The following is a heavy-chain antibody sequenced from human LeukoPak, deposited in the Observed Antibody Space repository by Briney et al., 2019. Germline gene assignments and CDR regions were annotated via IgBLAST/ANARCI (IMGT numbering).Heavy chain of an antibody. CDR3: ARRRVTFVRGVDITSYYFDY. D-gene: IGHD3-10*01. J-gene: IGHJ4*02. CDR2: TSSGSSWI. CDR1: GFTFSDYS. Sequence: GGSLRLSCAASGFTFSDYSMNWVRQTPGKGLEWVASTSSGSSWIYYADSVRGRFTISRDNAKNSLFLQMNSLRAEDTALYYCARRRVTFVRGVDITSYYFDYWGQGTLVTVSS. V-gene: IGHV3-21*04.